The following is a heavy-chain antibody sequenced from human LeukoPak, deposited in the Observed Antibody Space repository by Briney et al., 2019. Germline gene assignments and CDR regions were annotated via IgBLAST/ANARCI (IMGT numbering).Heavy chain of an antibody. CDR3: ARDAGYSYGYSVGGDFDY. CDR1: GGTFSSYA. V-gene: IGHV1-69*04. D-gene: IGHD5-18*01. J-gene: IGHJ4*02. Sequence: ASVTVSCKASGGTFSSYAISWVRQAPGQGLEWMGRIIPILGIANYAQKFQGRVTITADKSTSTAYMELSSLRSEDTAVYYCARDAGYSYGYSVGGDFDYWGQGTLVTVSS. CDR2: IIPILGIA.